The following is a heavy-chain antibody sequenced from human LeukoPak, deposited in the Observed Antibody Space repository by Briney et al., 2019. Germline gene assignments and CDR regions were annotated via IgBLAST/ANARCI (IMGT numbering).Heavy chain of an antibody. D-gene: IGHD4-17*01. CDR2: IYTGGST. V-gene: IGHV4-4*07. Sequence: SETLSLTCTVSGGSISSYYWSWIRQPAGKGLEWIGRIYTGGSTNYNPSLKSRVTMSVDTSKNQFSLKLSPVTAADTAVYYCARDVSDYGDYDYWGQGTLVTVSS. CDR3: ARDVSDYGDYDY. CDR1: GGSISSYY. J-gene: IGHJ4*02.